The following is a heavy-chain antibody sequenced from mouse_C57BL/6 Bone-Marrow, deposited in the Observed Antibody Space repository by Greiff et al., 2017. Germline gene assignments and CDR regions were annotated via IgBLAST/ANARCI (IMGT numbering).Heavy chain of an antibody. CDR2: INYDGSST. Sequence: EVKVVESEGGLVQPGSSMKLSCTASGFTFSDYYMAWVRQVPEKGLEWVANINYDGSSTYYLDSLKSRFIISRDNAKNILYLQMSSLKSEDTATYYCARGGGLLWRNWYFDVWGTGTTVTVSS. D-gene: IGHD2-1*01. V-gene: IGHV5-16*01. J-gene: IGHJ1*03. CDR1: GFTFSDYY. CDR3: ARGGGLLWRNWYFDV.